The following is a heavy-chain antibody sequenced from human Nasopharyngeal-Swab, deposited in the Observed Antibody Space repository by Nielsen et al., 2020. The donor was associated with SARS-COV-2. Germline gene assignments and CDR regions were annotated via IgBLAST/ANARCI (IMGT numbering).Heavy chain of an antibody. CDR2: FDPEDGET. CDR3: ARDGGEYSSALGPAFDI. V-gene: IGHV1-24*01. CDR1: GYTLTELS. D-gene: IGHD6-6*01. J-gene: IGHJ3*02. Sequence: ASVKVSCKVSGYTLTELSMHWVRQAPGKGLEWMGGFDPEDGETIYAQKFQGRVTITADESTSTVYMELSSLRSEDTAIYYCARDGGEYSSALGPAFDIWGQGTLLSVSS.